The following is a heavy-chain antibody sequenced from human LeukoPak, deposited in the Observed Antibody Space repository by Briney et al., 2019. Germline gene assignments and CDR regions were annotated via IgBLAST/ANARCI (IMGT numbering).Heavy chain of an antibody. J-gene: IGHJ3*02. V-gene: IGHV4-30-4*01. CDR2: IYYSGST. CDR3: ATSPPGDAFDI. Sequence: SQTLSLTCTVSGGSISSGDYYWSWIRQPPGKGLEWIGYIYYSGSTYYNPSLKSRVTISVDTSKDQFSLKLSSVTAADTAVYYCATSPPGDAFDIWGQGTMVTVSS. CDR1: GGSISSGDYY.